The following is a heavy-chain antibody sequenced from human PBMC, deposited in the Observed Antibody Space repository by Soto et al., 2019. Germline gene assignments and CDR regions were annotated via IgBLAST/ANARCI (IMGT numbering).Heavy chain of an antibody. D-gene: IGHD2-15*01. Sequence: GSLRLSCAASGFTFSSYEMNWVRQAPGKGLEWVSYISSSGSSIYYADSVKGRFTISRDNAKNSVYLQMNSLRAEDTAVYYCARDTWAGGGSLPFDYWGQGTLVTSPQ. CDR1: GFTFSSYE. V-gene: IGHV3-48*03. J-gene: IGHJ4*02. CDR2: ISSSGSSI. CDR3: ARDTWAGGGSLPFDY.